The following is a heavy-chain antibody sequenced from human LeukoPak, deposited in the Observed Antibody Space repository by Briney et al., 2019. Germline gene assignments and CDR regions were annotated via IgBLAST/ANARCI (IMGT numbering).Heavy chain of an antibody. CDR3: ARADPYGDYGFGFDP. V-gene: IGHV1-69*05. D-gene: IGHD4-17*01. CDR2: IIPIFGTA. J-gene: IGHJ5*02. Sequence: SVKVSCKASGGTFSSYAISWVRQAPGQGLEWMGGIIPIFGTANYAQKFQGRVTITTDESTSTAYIELSSLRSEDTAVYYCARADPYGDYGFGFDPWGQGTLVTVSS. CDR1: GGTFSSYA.